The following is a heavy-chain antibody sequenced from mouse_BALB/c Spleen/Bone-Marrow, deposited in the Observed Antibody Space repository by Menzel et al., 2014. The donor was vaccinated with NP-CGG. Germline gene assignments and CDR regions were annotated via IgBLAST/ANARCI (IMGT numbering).Heavy chain of an antibody. CDR3: ARDKGRVFYDY. J-gene: IGHJ2*01. V-gene: IGHV7-3*02. CDR2: IRNKANGYTT. CDR1: GFTFTDYY. Sequence: EVHLVESGGGLVQPGGSLRLSCETSGFTFTDYYMNWVRPPPGKALEWLGFIRNKANGYTTEYSASVKSRFTISRDNSQNILYLQMNTLRADYSATYYCARDKGRVFYDYWGQRTPLTVS.